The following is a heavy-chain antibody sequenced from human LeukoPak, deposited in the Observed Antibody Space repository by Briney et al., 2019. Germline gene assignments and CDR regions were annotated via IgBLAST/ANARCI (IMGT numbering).Heavy chain of an antibody. CDR2: ISYDGSNK. CDR3: AKVGWELLAPGAFDI. CDR1: GLTFSNYA. J-gene: IGHJ3*02. V-gene: IGHV3-30*04. Sequence: GGSLRLSCAASESASGLTFSNYAMHWVRQAPGKGLEWVAVISYDGSNKYYADSVKGRFTISRDNSKNTLYLQMNSLRAEDTAVYYCAKVGWELLAPGAFDIWGQGTMVTVSS. D-gene: IGHD1-26*01.